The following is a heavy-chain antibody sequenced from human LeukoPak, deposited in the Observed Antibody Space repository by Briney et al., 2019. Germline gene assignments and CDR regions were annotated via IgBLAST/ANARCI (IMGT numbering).Heavy chain of an antibody. CDR3: ARQGGCSSTSCYANYYYYGMDV. CDR2: IYYSGST. CDR1: LGSLTGYD. V-gene: IGHV4-59*08. D-gene: IGHD2-2*01. Sequence: SETLSLTPALSLGSLTGYDSSWIPQPPGKGLESIGYIYYSGSTNYNPSLKSRVTISVDTSKIQFSMKLSSVTAADTGVYYCARQGGCSSTSCYANYYYYGMDVWGQGTTVTVSS. J-gene: IGHJ6*02.